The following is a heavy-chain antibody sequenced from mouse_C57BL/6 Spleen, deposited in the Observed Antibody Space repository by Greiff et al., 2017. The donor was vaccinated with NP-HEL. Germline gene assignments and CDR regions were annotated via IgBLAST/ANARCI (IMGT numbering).Heavy chain of an antibody. V-gene: IGHV5-16*01. J-gene: IGHJ1*03. D-gene: IGHD2-3*01. CDR3: ARDGYYVHWYFDV. CDR2: INYDGSST. Sequence: EVKVVESEGGLVQPGSSMKLSCTASGFTFSDYYMAWVRQVPEKGLEWVANINYDGSSTYYLDSLKSRFIISRDNAKNILYLQMSSLKSEDTATYYCARDGYYVHWYFDVWGTGTTVTVSS. CDR1: GFTFSDYY.